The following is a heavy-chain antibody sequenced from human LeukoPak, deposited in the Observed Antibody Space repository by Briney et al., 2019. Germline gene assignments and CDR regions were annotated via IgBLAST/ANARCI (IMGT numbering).Heavy chain of an antibody. D-gene: IGHD3-22*01. CDR2: IIPIFGTA. V-gene: IGHV1-69*13. CDR3: ARSDSSGYVFDY. CDR1: GGTFSSYA. Sequence: SVKVSCKASGGTFSSYAVSWVRQAPGQGLEWMGGIIPIFGTANYAQKFQGRVTITADESTSTAYMELSSLRSEDTAVYYCARSDSSGYVFDYWGQGTLVTVSS. J-gene: IGHJ4*02.